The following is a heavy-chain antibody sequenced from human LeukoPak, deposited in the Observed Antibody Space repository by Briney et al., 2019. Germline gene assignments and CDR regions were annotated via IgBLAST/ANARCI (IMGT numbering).Heavy chain of an antibody. V-gene: IGHV4-61*02. J-gene: IGHJ4*02. CDR1: GGSISSGSYY. Sequence: PSQTLSLTCTVSGGSISSGSYYWRWIRQPAGKGLEWIGRIYTSGSTNYNPSLKSRVTISVDTSKNQFSLKLSSVTAADTAVYYCARVFPGGGYFDYWGQGTLVTVSS. D-gene: IGHD3-16*01. CDR2: IYTSGST. CDR3: ARVFPGGGYFDY.